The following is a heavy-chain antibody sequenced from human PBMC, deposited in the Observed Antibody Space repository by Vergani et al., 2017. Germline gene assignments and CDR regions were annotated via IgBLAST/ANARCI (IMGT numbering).Heavy chain of an antibody. Sequence: QVQLVESGGGLVKPGGSLRLSCAASGFTFSDYYMSWIRQAPGKGLEWVSYISSSGSTIYYADSVKGRFTISRDNSKNTLYLQMNSLRAEDTAVYYCAREWGTISGTMIVVGLGYWGQGTLVTVSS. CDR3: AREWGTISGTMIVVGLGY. V-gene: IGHV3-11*04. CDR2: ISSSGSTI. J-gene: IGHJ4*02. D-gene: IGHD3-22*01. CDR1: GFTFSDYY.